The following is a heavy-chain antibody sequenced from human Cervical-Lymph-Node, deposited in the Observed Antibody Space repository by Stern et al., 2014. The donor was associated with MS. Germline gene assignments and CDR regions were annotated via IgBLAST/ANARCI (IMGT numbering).Heavy chain of an antibody. Sequence: VQLLESGPGLVKPSQTLSLTCTVSGGSISSGGYYWSWIRQHPGKGLEWIGYIYYSGSTYYNPSLKSRITISVDTSKNQFSLKLSSVTAADTAVYYCARLNYYGSGSYRFDYWGQGTLVTVSS. CDR3: ARLNYYGSGSYRFDY. V-gene: IGHV4-31*03. J-gene: IGHJ4*02. D-gene: IGHD3-10*01. CDR2: IYYSGST. CDR1: GGSISSGGYY.